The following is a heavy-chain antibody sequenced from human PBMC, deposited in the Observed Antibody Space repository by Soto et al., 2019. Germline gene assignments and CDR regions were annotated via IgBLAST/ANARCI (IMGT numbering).Heavy chain of an antibody. CDR2: IIPLSGTA. D-gene: IGHD3-22*01. V-gene: IGHV1-69*12. CDR3: ARASNTSAYYIPYGLDV. CDR1: GGTFSRNV. J-gene: IGHJ6*02. Sequence: QVQLVQSGAEVKKPGSSVKVSCKTSGGTFSRNVISWVRQAPGQGLEWIGGIIPLSGTANYAQQFQGRVAITADESTSTAYMELNSLRSEDAAVYYCARASNTSAYYIPYGLDVWGPGTTVTVSS.